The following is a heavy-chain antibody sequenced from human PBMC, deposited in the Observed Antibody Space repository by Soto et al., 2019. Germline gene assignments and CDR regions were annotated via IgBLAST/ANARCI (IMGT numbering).Heavy chain of an antibody. J-gene: IGHJ3*02. CDR3: AKPWGVYWSGYPNERGDDAFDI. Sequence: PGGSLRLSCAASGFTFSSYGMHWVRQAPGKGLEWVAVISYDGSNKYYADSVKGRFTISRDNSKNTLYLQMNSLRAEDTAVYYCAKPWGVYWSGYPNERGDDAFDIWGQGTMVTVSS. D-gene: IGHD3-3*01. V-gene: IGHV3-30*18. CDR1: GFTFSSYG. CDR2: ISYDGSNK.